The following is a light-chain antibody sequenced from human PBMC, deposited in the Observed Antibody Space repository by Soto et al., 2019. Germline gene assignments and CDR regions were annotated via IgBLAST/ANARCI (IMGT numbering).Light chain of an antibody. J-gene: IGLJ2*01. CDR1: NSNIESNT. Sequence: QAVVTQPPSASGTPGQRVTISCSGSNSNIESNTVNWYQQLPGTAPKLLIYSNNQRPSGVPDRFSGSKSGTSASLAISGLQSDDEAEYYCAAWDDSRNGQVEFGGGTKVTVL. CDR2: SNN. V-gene: IGLV1-44*01. CDR3: AAWDDSRNGQVE.